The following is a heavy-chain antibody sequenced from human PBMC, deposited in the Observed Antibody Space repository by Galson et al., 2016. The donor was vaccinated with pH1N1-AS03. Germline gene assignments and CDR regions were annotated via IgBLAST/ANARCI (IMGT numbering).Heavy chain of an antibody. CDR2: LIPMLNIP. CDR1: GGTFNTYA. CDR3: AKGYSATPSGTFDI. V-gene: IGHV1-69*04. D-gene: IGHD2-15*01. J-gene: IGHJ3*02. Sequence: SVKVSCKASGGTFNTYAISWVRQAPGQGLEWMGRLIPMLNIPDYAQKFQVRVTITADKSTNTAYMELTNLRSDDTALYYCAKGYSATPSGTFDIWGQGTMVTVSS.